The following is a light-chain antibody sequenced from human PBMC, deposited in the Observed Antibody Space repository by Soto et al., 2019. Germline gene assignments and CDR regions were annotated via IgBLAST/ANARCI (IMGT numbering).Light chain of an antibody. Sequence: DIQMTQSPSTLSASVGDRVTSTCRASQSISSRLAWYQQKPGKAPKLLIYKASSLESGVPSRFSGSGSGTEFTLTISSLQPDDFATYYCQQYNNYPRTFGQGTKVEIK. J-gene: IGKJ1*01. CDR1: QSISSR. V-gene: IGKV1-5*03. CDR2: KAS. CDR3: QQYNNYPRT.